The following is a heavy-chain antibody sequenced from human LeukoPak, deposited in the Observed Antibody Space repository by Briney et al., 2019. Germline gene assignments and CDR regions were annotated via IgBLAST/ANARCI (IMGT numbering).Heavy chain of an antibody. V-gene: IGHV1-69*13. CDR1: GGTFSSYA. D-gene: IGHD3-10*01. CDR2: IIPIFGTA. CDR3: VRYYYGSGSHPYYFDY. Sequence: EASVKVSCKASGGTFSSYAISWVRQAPGQGLEWMGGIIPIFGTANYAQKFQGRVTITADEYTSTAYMEPNSLRSEDTAVYYCVRYYYGSGSHPYYFDYWGQGTLVTVSS. J-gene: IGHJ4*02.